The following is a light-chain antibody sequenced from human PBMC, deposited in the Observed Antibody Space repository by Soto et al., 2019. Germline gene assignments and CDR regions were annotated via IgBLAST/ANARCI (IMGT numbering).Light chain of an antibody. CDR2: GSS. Sequence: VLTQSPGTLSLSPGERATLSCRASQTLSSRHLAWYQQKPGQAPRLLIYGSSSRATDIPDRFSGSGSGTDFTLTISTLEPEDFAIYYCQQYGYSRTFGQG. J-gene: IGKJ1*01. V-gene: IGKV3-20*01. CDR3: QQYGYSRT. CDR1: QTLSSRH.